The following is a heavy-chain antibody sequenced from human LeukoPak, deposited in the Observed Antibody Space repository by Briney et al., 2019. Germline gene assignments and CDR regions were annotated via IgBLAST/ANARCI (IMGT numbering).Heavy chain of an antibody. CDR1: GFTFSSYA. J-gene: IGHJ4*02. Sequence: GSLRLSCAASGFTFSSYAMHWVRQAPGKGLEWVAVISYDGSNKYYAASVKGRFTISRDNSKNTLYRQMNSLRAEDTAVYYCAKEWSGYYSRYYFDYWGQGTLVTVSS. CDR3: AKEWSGYYSRYYFDY. V-gene: IGHV3-30-3*01. CDR2: ISYDGSNK. D-gene: IGHD3-3*01.